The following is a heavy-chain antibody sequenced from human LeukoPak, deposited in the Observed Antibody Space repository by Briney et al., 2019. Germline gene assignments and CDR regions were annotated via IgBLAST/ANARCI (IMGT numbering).Heavy chain of an antibody. Sequence: GGSLRLSCAASGFTFSSYAMSWVRQAPGKGLEWVSAISGSGGSTYYADSVKGRFTISRDNSKNTLYLQMNSLRAEDTAVYYCAKDPYCSSTSCQGSAFDIWGQGTMVTVSS. J-gene: IGHJ3*02. V-gene: IGHV3-23*01. CDR2: ISGSGGST. CDR1: GFTFSSYA. D-gene: IGHD2-2*01. CDR3: AKDPYCSSTSCQGSAFDI.